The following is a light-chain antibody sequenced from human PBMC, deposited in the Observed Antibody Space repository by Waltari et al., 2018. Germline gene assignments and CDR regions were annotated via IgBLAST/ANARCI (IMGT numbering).Light chain of an antibody. CDR1: QGLVHSDGNTY. V-gene: IGKV2-30*02. J-gene: IGKJ4*01. CDR2: KVS. Sequence: DVVLTQSPLSLPVTLGQPASISCRSSQGLVHSDGNTYLNWFHQRPGQSPRRLIYKVSHRDSGVPDTFSGSGSGTDFTLKISRVEAEDVGVYYCMQGSLWPPTFGAVTKVEIK. CDR3: MQGSLWPPT.